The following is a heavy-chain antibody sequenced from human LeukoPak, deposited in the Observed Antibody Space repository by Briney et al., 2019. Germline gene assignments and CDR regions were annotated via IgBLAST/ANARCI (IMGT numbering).Heavy chain of an antibody. J-gene: IGHJ4*02. CDR2: IRTTAEGAKYA. CDR1: GFTFSSYS. V-gene: IGHV3-48*02. CDR3: ATDQRYAFDY. D-gene: IGHD3-9*01. Sequence: PGGSLRLTCAGSGFTFSSYSMNWVRQAPGKGLEWISNIRTTAEGAKYAYYADSVKGRVTISRDDGKNTLYLHMNSLRDDDTAVYYCATDQRYAFDYWGQGILVTVSS.